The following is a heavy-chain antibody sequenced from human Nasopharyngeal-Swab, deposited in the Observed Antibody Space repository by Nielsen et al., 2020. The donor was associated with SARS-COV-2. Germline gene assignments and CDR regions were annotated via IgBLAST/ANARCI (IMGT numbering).Heavy chain of an antibody. V-gene: IGHV4-4*07. J-gene: IGHJ2*01. D-gene: IGHD6-19*01. CDR1: GGSISSYY. CDR3: ARDRIQWLGEWYFDL. Sequence: GSLRLSCTVSGGSISSYYWSWIRQPAGKGLEWIGRIYTSGSTNYNPSLKSRVTMSVDTSKNQFSLKLSSVTAADTAVYYCARDRIQWLGEWYFDLWGRGTLVTVSS. CDR2: IYTSGST.